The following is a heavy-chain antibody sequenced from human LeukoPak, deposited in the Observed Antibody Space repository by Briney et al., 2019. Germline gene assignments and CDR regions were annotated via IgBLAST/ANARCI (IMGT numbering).Heavy chain of an antibody. D-gene: IGHD1-20*01. V-gene: IGHV4-4*02. J-gene: IGHJ4*02. CDR3: ARDDGYNLNY. CDR1: GGSISSSNW. CDR2: IFHSGST. Sequence: PSGTLSLTCSVSGGSISSSNWWSWVRQPPGKGLEWIGEIFHSGSTNYNPSLKSRVSISVDKSKNQFPLKLDSVTVADTAVYYCARDDGYNLNYWSQGTLVTVSS.